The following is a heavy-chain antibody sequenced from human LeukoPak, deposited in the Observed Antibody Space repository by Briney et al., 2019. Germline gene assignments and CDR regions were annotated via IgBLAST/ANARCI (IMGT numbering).Heavy chain of an antibody. V-gene: IGHV3-74*03. CDR3: ARAGSGYGLFDY. CDR2: INSDGSST. Sequence: GGSLRLSCAASGFTFSSYWLHWVRQAPGKGLVWVSRINSDGSSTMYADSVKGRFTISRDNAKNTLYLQMNSLRAEDTAIYYCARAGSGYGLFDYWGQGTLVTVSS. D-gene: IGHD3-3*01. J-gene: IGHJ4*02. CDR1: GFTFSSYW.